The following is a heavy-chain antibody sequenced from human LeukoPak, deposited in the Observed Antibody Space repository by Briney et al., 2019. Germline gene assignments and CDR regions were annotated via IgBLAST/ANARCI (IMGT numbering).Heavy chain of an antibody. Sequence: SGTLSLTCAVSGGSISSSNWWSWVRQPPGKGLEWIGEIYHSGSTNYNPSLKSRVTISVDTSKNQFSLKLSSVTAVDTAVYYCARYSYDILTGYPKGWFDPWGQGTLVTVSS. J-gene: IGHJ5*02. CDR1: GGSISSSNW. CDR2: IYHSGST. CDR3: ARYSYDILTGYPKGWFDP. V-gene: IGHV4-4*02. D-gene: IGHD3-9*01.